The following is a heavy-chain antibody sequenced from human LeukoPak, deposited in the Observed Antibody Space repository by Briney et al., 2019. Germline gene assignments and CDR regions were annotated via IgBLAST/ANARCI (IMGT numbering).Heavy chain of an antibody. CDR3: ARDRPGFGTIESPEY. Sequence: RASVKVSCTASGYTFTSYGISWVRQAPGQGLEWMGWISANNGYTKYTQKLQGRVSMTTDTSTRTAYMELRSLRSDDTAVYYCARDRPGFGTIESPEYWGQGTLVTVSS. D-gene: IGHD1-1*01. V-gene: IGHV1-18*01. CDR2: ISANNGYT. J-gene: IGHJ4*02. CDR1: GYTFTSYG.